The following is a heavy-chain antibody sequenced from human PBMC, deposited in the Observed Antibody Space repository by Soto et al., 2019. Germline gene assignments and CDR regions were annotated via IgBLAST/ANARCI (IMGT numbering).Heavy chain of an antibody. D-gene: IGHD3-9*01. Sequence: ASETLSLTCTVSGGSISSNSYYWGWIRQPPGKGLEWIGTIYYSGSTYYNPSLKSRLTISVDTSKNQFSLKLSSVTAADTAVDYCARDLYDILTGSSQLDYWGQGTLVTVSS. V-gene: IGHV4-39*07. J-gene: IGHJ4*02. CDR3: ARDLYDILTGSSQLDY. CDR2: IYYSGST. CDR1: GGSISSNSYY.